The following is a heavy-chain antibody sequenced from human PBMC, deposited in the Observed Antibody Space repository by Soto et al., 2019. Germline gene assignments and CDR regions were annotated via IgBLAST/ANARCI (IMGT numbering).Heavy chain of an antibody. CDR1: GYTFTGYY. D-gene: IGHD3-9*01. V-gene: IGHV1-2*02. CDR3: AIISTGYYNSLDY. J-gene: IGHJ4*02. Sequence: GASVKVSCKASGYTFTGYYMHWVRQAPGQGLEWMGWINPNSGGTNYAQKFQGRVTMTRDTSISTAYMELSRLRSDDTAVYYCAIISTGYYNSLDYWGQGTLVTVSS. CDR2: INPNSGGT.